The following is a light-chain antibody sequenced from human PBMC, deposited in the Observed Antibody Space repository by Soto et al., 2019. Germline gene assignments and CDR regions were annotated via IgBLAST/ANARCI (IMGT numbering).Light chain of an antibody. CDR2: GAS. Sequence: IVMTKSAATLSVSPGERATLSCRASQSVSSNLAWYQQKPGQAPRLLIYGASTRATGIPARFSGSASRTEFTLTISSLQSEDFAVYYCQQYNNWPRTFGQGTKVDIK. V-gene: IGKV3-15*01. CDR1: QSVSSN. J-gene: IGKJ1*01. CDR3: QQYNNWPRT.